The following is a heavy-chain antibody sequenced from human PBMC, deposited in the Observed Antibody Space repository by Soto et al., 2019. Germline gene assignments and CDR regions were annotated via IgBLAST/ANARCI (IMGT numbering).Heavy chain of an antibody. V-gene: IGHV1-18*04. D-gene: IGHD6-19*01. CDR2: ISTYYGNT. Sequence: ASVKVSCKTSGYTFTTYGINWVRQAPGQGLEWMGWISTYYGNTNYAQKFQGRVTMTTDTSTYTAYMELRSLRSGDTALYFCARDSRYTSGWYEGYYYGLDVWGQGTTVTVS. CDR3: ARDSRYTSGWYEGYYYGLDV. CDR1: GYTFTTYG. J-gene: IGHJ6*02.